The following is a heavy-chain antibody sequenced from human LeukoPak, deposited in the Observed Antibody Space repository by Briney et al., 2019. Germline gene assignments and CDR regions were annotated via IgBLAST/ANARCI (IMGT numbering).Heavy chain of an antibody. Sequence: ASVKVSCKASGYTFTGYYMHWVRQAPGQGLEWMGWINPNSGGTNYAQQFQGRLTMTRDTSINTAYMEMRRLRSDDTAVYYCARLGYSSGSDYWGQGTLVTVSS. CDR3: ARLGYSSGSDY. V-gene: IGHV1-2*02. D-gene: IGHD6-19*01. CDR2: INPNSGGT. CDR1: GYTFTGYY. J-gene: IGHJ4*02.